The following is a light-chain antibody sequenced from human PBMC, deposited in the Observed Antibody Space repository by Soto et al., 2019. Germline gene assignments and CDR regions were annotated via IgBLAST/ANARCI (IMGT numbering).Light chain of an antibody. CDR1: QDISVY. CDR2: SAS. J-gene: IGKJ5*01. Sequence: DIQMTQSPSSLSASVGDRVTITCRASQDISVYLAWYQQKPGKVPKLLIYSASTLQSGVPSRFSGSGSGTDCTLTITSLQPQDVATYFCQKSNTDPLTCGQGKRLEIK. CDR3: QKSNTDPLT. V-gene: IGKV1-27*01.